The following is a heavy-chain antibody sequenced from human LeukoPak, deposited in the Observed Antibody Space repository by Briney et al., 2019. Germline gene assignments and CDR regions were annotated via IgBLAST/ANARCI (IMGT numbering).Heavy chain of an antibody. D-gene: IGHD5-24*01. CDR2: IKQDGSEK. CDR1: GFTFSSYW. Sequence: PGGSLRLSCAASGFTFSSYWMSWVRQAPGKGLEWVANIKQDGSEKYYVDSVKGRFTISRDNAKNSLYLQMNSLRAEDTAVYYCARDRQRWLQYNWFDPWGQGTLVTVSS. J-gene: IGHJ5*02. CDR3: ARDRQRWLQYNWFDP. V-gene: IGHV3-7*01.